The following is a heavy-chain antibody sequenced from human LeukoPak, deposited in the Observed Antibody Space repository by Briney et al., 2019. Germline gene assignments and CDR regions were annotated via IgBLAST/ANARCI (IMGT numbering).Heavy chain of an antibody. CDR1: GASIRNKF. Sequence: SETLSLTCDVSGASIRNKFWSWLRHPPGKALEWIGYISYTGTTNYNPSLQSRVTISVDTSKNQLSLKLTSMTAADTAVYYCAREGSRDYGGLDDWGQGTLVTVSS. D-gene: IGHD4-23*01. J-gene: IGHJ4*02. CDR2: ISYTGTT. CDR3: AREGSRDYGGLDD. V-gene: IGHV4-59*01.